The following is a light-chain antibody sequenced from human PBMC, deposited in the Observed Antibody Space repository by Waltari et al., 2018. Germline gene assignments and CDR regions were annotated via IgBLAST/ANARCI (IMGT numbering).Light chain of an antibody. V-gene: IGKV1-39*01. Sequence: DIQMTQSPSSLSASVGDRVTITCRASQSISSYLNWYQQKPGKAPKLLIYAASSLQSGVPSRFSDSGSGTDFTLTISSLQPEDFATYYCQQSYSTLSTFGQGTRLEIK. J-gene: IGKJ5*01. CDR2: AAS. CDR3: QQSYSTLST. CDR1: QSISSY.